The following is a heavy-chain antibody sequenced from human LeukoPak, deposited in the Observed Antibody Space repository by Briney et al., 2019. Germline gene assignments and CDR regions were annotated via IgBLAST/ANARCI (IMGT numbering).Heavy chain of an antibody. CDR1: GYSISSGLY. CDR2: VFHSGKT. V-gene: IGHV4-38-2*01. J-gene: IGHJ4*02. Sequence: SETLSLTCAVSGYSISSGLYWAWIRQPPGEGLEWIGSVFHSGKTSYNSSLKSRVTMSADTSKNQFSLRLRSVTAADTAVYYCARHVSFGTYYFDSWGQGTPFTVSS. D-gene: IGHD3-16*01. CDR3: ARHVSFGTYYFDS.